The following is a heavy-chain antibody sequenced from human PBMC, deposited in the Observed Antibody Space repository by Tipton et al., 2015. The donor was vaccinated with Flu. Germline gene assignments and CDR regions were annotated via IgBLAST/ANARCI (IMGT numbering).Heavy chain of an antibody. D-gene: IGHD3-10*02. Sequence: TLSLTCTVSGGSIIAXXWXWFRQPPXKGLEWVGNVYFSGRTDYNPSLKSRVTISVDSSQKQFSLSLRSATAADTAVYYCARLSYYDVDLKNFYFDFWGQGILVTVSS. CDR1: GGSIIAXX. CDR2: VYFSGRT. V-gene: IGHV4-59*01. J-gene: IGHJ4*02. CDR3: ARLSYYDVDLKNFYFDF.